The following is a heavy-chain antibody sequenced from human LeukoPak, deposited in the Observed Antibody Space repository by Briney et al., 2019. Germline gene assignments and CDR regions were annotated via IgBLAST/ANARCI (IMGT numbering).Heavy chain of an antibody. Sequence: GGSLRLSCAASGYMFSAYYMSWIRQTPEKGLEWLTYISHSGSTIYYADSVKGRFTISRDNAKNSLYLQMDSLRAEDTGLYYCATYGSGSGTFFESWGQGTLVTVSS. CDR3: ATYGSGSGTFFES. CDR2: ISHSGSTI. J-gene: IGHJ4*01. V-gene: IGHV3-11*04. CDR1: GYMFSAYY. D-gene: IGHD3-10*01.